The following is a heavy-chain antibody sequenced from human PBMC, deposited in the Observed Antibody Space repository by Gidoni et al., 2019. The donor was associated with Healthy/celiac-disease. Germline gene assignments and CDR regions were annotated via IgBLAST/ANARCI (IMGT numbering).Heavy chain of an antibody. V-gene: IGHV4-34*01. Sequence: QVQLQQWGAGLLKPSETLSLTCAVYGGSFSGYYWGWTRQPPGKGLEWIGEINHSGSTNYNPSLKSRVTISVDTSKNQFSLKLSSVTAADTAVYYCAGYSSSWYDAFDIWGQGTMVTVSS. J-gene: IGHJ3*02. CDR2: INHSGST. D-gene: IGHD6-13*01. CDR1: GGSFSGYY. CDR3: AGYSSSWYDAFDI.